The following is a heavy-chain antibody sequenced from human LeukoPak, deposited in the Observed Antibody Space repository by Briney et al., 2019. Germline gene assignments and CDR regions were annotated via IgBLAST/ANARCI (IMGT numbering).Heavy chain of an antibody. D-gene: IGHD2-2*01. CDR1: GYRFTSYG. Sequence: GASVKVSCKASGYRFTSYGISWVRQAPRQGLEWMGWISGYNGNTNYAQKLQGRVTMTTDTSTSIAYMELRSLRSDDTAVYYCAREYCSTTRCYMADYWGQGTLVTVSS. V-gene: IGHV1-18*01. J-gene: IGHJ4*02. CDR3: AREYCSTTRCYMADY. CDR2: ISGYNGNT.